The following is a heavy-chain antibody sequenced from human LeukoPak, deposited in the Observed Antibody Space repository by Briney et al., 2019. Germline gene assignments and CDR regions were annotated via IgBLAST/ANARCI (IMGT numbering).Heavy chain of an antibody. CDR3: ARGTAAAGYYFDY. V-gene: IGHV1-69*01. CDR2: IIPIFGTA. D-gene: IGHD6-13*01. CDR1: GGTFSSYA. J-gene: IGHJ4*02. Sequence: SVKVSCKASGGTFSSYAISWVRQAPGQGLEWMGGIIPIFGTANYAQKFQGRVTITADESTSTAYMELSSLRSEDTAVYYCARGTAAAGYYFDYWGQGTLVTVSS.